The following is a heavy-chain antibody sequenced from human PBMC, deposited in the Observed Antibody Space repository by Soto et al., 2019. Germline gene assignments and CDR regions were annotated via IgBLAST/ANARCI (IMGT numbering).Heavy chain of an antibody. CDR3: ASDTRGFLGVATKGIPDY. V-gene: IGHV3-11*01. Sequence: QVQLVESGGGLVKPGGSLRLSCAASGFTFSDYYTSWIRQAPGKGLEWVSYISSSGSTIYYADSVKGRFTISRDNAKNSLYLQMSSLRAEDTAVYYCASDTRGFLGVATKGIPDYWGQGTLVTVSS. D-gene: IGHD5-12*01. CDR1: GFTFSDYY. CDR2: ISSSGSTI. J-gene: IGHJ4*02.